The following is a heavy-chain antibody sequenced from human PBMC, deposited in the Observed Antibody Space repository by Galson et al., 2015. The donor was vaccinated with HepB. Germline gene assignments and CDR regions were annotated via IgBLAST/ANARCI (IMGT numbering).Heavy chain of an antibody. J-gene: IGHJ5*02. Sequence: SVKVSCKASGYTFTGYYIHWVRQAPGQGLEWMGWINPSTGGTNYAQKFQGRVTMTRDTSISTAYMELSRLRSDDTAVYYCASAVAGPGAAWFDPWGQGTLVTVSS. CDR3: ASAVAGPGAAWFDP. CDR2: INPSTGGT. D-gene: IGHD6-19*01. CDR1: GYTFTGYY. V-gene: IGHV1-2*02.